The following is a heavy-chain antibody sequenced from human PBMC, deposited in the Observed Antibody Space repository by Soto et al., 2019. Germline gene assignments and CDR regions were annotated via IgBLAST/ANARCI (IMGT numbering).Heavy chain of an antibody. D-gene: IGHD3-16*01. V-gene: IGHV1-18*04. CDR3: ERARVTVTLGDTFDI. CDR1: VYTFINHG. CDR2: INPYNANA. Sequence: QVQLVPSGAEVKKPGASVKVSCKTSVYTFINHGRNWVRLAPGQGLEWMGWINPYNANAKYAQNRPGRVNMTTDTPTSTAYRYLRSLRSDDTAIYYCERARVTVTLGDTFDISGHATRVTVSS. J-gene: IGHJ3*02.